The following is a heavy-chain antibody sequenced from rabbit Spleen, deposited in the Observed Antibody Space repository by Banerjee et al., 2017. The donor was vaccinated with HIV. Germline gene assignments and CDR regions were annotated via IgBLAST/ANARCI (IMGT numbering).Heavy chain of an antibody. V-gene: IGHV1S45*01. CDR3: GRDINNYSGDFAL. Sequence: QEQLEESGGGLVKPEGSLTLTCKASGVSFSNKAVMCWVRQAPGKGLEWIACINAVTGKAVYASWAKGRYTFSKTSSTTVTLEMTSLTAADTATYFCGRDINNYSGDFALWGPGTLVTVS. CDR2: INAVTGKA. CDR1: GVSFSNKAV. J-gene: IGHJ4*01. D-gene: IGHD1-1*01.